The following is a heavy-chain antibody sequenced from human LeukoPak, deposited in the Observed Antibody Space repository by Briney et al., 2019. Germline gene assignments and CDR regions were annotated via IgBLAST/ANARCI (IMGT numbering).Heavy chain of an antibody. CDR2: ISSSSSYI. CDR1: GFTFSSYS. D-gene: IGHD6-13*01. Sequence: GGSLRLSCAASGFTFSSYSMNWVRQAPGKGMEWVPSISSSSSYIDYADSVKGRFTIARDNAKNSLYLQMNSLRAEDTAVYYCARDLRAAAAGVDYWGQGTLVTVSS. J-gene: IGHJ4*02. V-gene: IGHV3-21*01. CDR3: ARDLRAAAAGVDY.